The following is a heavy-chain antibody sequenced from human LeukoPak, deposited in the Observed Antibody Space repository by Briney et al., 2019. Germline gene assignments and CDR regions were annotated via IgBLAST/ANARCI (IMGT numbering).Heavy chain of an antibody. J-gene: IGHJ4*02. D-gene: IGHD5-18*01. Sequence: SETLSLTCTVSGYSISSGYYWGWIRQPPGKGLEWIGSIYHSGSTYYNPSLKSRVTISVDTSKNQFSLKLSSVTAADTAVYYCASGGIQLWSPIDYWGQGTLVTVSS. V-gene: IGHV4-38-2*02. CDR2: IYHSGST. CDR1: GYSISSGYY. CDR3: ASGGIQLWSPIDY.